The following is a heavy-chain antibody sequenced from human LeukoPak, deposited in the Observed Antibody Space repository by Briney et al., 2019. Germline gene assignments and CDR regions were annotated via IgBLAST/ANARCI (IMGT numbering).Heavy chain of an antibody. CDR3: AREGKISGSDDY. V-gene: IGHV4-59*01. J-gene: IGHJ4*02. CDR1: GGSISSYC. D-gene: IGHD1-26*01. Sequence: SETLSLTCTVSGGSISSYCWSWIRQPPGKGLEWIGYIYYSGSTNYNPSLKSRVTISVDTSKNQFSLKLSSVTAADTAVYYCAREGKISGSDDYWGQGTLVTVSS. CDR2: IYYSGST.